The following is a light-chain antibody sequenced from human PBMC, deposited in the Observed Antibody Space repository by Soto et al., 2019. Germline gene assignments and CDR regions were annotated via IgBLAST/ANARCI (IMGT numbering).Light chain of an antibody. CDR2: SSN. J-gene: IGLJ1*01. CDR3: AAWDDSLNGPV. CDR1: SSNIGGNT. V-gene: IGLV1-44*01. Sequence: QSVLTQPPSASGTPGQRVTISCSGSSSNIGGNTVNWYQQLPGTAPKLLIYSSNQRPSGVPDRFSGSKSGTSASLAISGLQSEDEADYYCAAWDDSLNGPVFGTGTKLTVL.